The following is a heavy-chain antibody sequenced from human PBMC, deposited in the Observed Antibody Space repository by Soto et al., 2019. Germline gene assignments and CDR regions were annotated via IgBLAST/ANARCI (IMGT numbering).Heavy chain of an antibody. CDR1: GYTFTSYG. V-gene: IGHV1-18*01. Sequence: GASVKVSCKASGYTFTSYGISWVRQAPGQRLEWKGWISAYNGNTNYAQKLQGRVTMTTDTSTSTAYMELRSPRSDDTAVYYCASGCSGGSCYYTGHFDYWGQGTLVTVSS. J-gene: IGHJ4*02. CDR3: ASGCSGGSCYYTGHFDY. CDR2: ISAYNGNT. D-gene: IGHD2-15*01.